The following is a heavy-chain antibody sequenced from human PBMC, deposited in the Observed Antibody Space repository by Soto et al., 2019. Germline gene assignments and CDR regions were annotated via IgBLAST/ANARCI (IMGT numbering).Heavy chain of an antibody. CDR2: ITWNSGRT. D-gene: IGHD2-15*01. J-gene: IGHJ6*02. V-gene: IGHV3-9*01. CDR1: GFTFDDYA. CDR3: AKEILWGGSEDHHYYGMDA. Sequence: PGGSLRLSCVASGFTFDDYAMHWVRQAPGKGLEWVSGITWNSGRTDYANSVKGRFTISRDNAKNSLYLQMNGLRPEDTALYRCAKEILWGGSEDHHYYGMDAWGQGTTVTVSS.